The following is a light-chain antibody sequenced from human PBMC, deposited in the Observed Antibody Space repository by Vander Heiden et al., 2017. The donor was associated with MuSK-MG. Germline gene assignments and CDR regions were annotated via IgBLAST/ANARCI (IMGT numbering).Light chain of an antibody. Sequence: QSVLTQPPSASGTPGQRGTISCSGSSSNIGTNTVKWYQQLPGTAPKLLIYSNNQRPSGVPDRFSGSKSGTSASLAISGLQSEDEADYYCAAWDDSRNGVVFGGGTKLTVL. CDR1: SSNIGTNT. J-gene: IGLJ2*01. V-gene: IGLV1-44*01. CDR3: AAWDDSRNGVV. CDR2: SNN.